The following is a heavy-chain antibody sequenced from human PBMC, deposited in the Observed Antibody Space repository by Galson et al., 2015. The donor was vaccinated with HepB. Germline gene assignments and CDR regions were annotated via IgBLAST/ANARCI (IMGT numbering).Heavy chain of an antibody. D-gene: IGHD2-8*01. CDR2: IKQDGSEK. CDR3: ARDQRKMVYAPRAAYYYYYGMDV. J-gene: IGHJ6*02. CDR1: GFTFSSYW. Sequence: SLRLSCAASGFTFSSYWMSWVRQAPGKGLEWVANIKQDGSEKYYVDSVKGRFTISRDNAKNSLYLQMSSLRTEDTAVYYCARDQRKMVYAPRAAYYYYYGMDVWGQGTTVTVSS. V-gene: IGHV3-7*03.